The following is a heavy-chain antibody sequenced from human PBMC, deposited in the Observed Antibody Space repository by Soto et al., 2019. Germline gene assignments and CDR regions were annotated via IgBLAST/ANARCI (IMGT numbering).Heavy chain of an antibody. CDR2: ISAYNGDT. CDR1: GYTFTSYG. CDR3: VRGASSLPGFY. D-gene: IGHD6-13*01. V-gene: IGHV1-18*01. J-gene: IGHJ4*02. Sequence: QVQLVQSGAEVEKPDASVKVSCKTSGYTFTSYGISWVRQAPGQGLEWMGWISAYNGDTDYAQKFQDRVTMTTDTSTSTAYMELRSLRSDDTAVFYCVRGASSLPGFYWGQGTLVTVSS.